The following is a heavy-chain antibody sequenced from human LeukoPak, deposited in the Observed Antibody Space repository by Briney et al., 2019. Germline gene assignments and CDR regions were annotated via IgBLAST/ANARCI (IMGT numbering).Heavy chain of an antibody. D-gene: IGHD1-26*01. CDR2: ISPSGDIL. V-gene: IGHV3-23*01. CDR1: GFAFSSHG. CDR3: AKDGMVGATTGLFYFDY. Sequence: GGSLRLSCAASGFAFSSHGMNWVRQAPGKGLEWVSGISPSGDILYYVDSVKGRFTISRDNSKNTFYLQMNSLRDEDTAVYYCAKDGMVGATTGLFYFDYWGQGILVTVSS. J-gene: IGHJ4*02.